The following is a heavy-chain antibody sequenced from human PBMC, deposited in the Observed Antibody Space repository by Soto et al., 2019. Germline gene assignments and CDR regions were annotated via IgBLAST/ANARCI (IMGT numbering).Heavy chain of an antibody. J-gene: IGHJ5*02. D-gene: IGHD4-17*01. CDR1: Y. Sequence: YRHSPQHSKKKGLEWMGWINPNSGGTNYAQKFQGWVTMTRDTSISTAYMELSRLRSDDTAVYYCARDPILGFYGDYILTKRGWFDPRRHRTLVTGSP. V-gene: IGHV1-2*04. CDR2: INPNSGGT. CDR3: ARDPILGFYGDYILTKRGWFDP.